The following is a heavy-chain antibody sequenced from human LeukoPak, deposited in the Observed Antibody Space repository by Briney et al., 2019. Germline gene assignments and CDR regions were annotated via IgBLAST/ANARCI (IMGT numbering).Heavy chain of an antibody. CDR3: ARPYYYDSSGYYIKY. D-gene: IGHD3-22*01. CDR1: GFTFDDYA. Sequence: PGRSLRLSCAASGFTFDDYAMHWVRQAPGKGLEWVSGISWNSGSIGYADSVKGRFTISKDNAKNSLYLQMNSLRAEDTALYYCARPYYYDSSGYYIKYWGQGTLVTVSS. CDR2: ISWNSGSI. J-gene: IGHJ4*02. V-gene: IGHV3-9*01.